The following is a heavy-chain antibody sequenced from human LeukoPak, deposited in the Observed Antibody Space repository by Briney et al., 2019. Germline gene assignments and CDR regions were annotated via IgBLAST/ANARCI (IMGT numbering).Heavy chain of an antibody. CDR3: ARDGFVIVTDY. Sequence: GGSLRPSCAASGFTFSSYWMSWVRQAPGKGLEWVANIKQDGSEKYYVDSVKGRFTISRDNAKNSLYLQMNSLRAEDTAVYYCARDGFVIVTDYWGQGTLVTVSS. CDR2: IKQDGSEK. CDR1: GFTFSSYW. V-gene: IGHV3-7*01. D-gene: IGHD3-22*01. J-gene: IGHJ4*02.